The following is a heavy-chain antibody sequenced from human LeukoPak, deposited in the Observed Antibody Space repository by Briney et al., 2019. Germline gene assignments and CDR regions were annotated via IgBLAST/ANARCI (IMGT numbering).Heavy chain of an antibody. J-gene: IGHJ4*02. Sequence: PSETLSLTCAVYGGSFSGYYWSWIRQPPGKGLEWIGEINHSGTTYYNPSLKSRVTISADTSKNQFSLELSSVTAADTAVYYCARAQDYYDSSGYSQHFDYWGQGTLVTVSS. CDR1: GGSFSGYY. V-gene: IGHV4-34*01. CDR3: ARAQDYYDSSGYSQHFDY. CDR2: INHSGTT. D-gene: IGHD3-22*01.